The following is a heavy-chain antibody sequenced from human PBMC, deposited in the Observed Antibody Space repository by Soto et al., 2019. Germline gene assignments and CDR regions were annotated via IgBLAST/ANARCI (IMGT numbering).Heavy chain of an antibody. CDR3: AREMAALNYFDY. CDR1: GFTFSSYS. CDR2: ISSSSSTI. Sequence: GGSLRLACAASGFTFSSYSMNWVRQAPGKGLEWVSYISSSSSTIYYADSVKGRFTISRDNAKNSLYLQMNSLRAEDTAVYYCAREMAALNYFDYRGPGTLVTVS. D-gene: IGHD2-15*01. J-gene: IGHJ4*02. V-gene: IGHV3-48*01.